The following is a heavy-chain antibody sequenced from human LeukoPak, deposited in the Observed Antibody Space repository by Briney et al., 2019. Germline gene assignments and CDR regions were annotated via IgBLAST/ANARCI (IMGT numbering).Heavy chain of an antibody. Sequence: ASVKVSCKASGYTFTNYYMHWVRQAPGQGLEWMGWINPHSGDTNYAQKFQGRVTMTRDTSISTAYMELSRLRSDDTAVYYCARSGLWFGELPHWGQGTLVTVSS. CDR1: GYTFTNYY. CDR2: INPHSGDT. D-gene: IGHD3-10*01. CDR3: ARSGLWFGELPH. J-gene: IGHJ4*02. V-gene: IGHV1-2*02.